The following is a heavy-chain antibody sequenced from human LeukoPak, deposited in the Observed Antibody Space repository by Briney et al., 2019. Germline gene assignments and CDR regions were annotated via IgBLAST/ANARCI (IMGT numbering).Heavy chain of an antibody. J-gene: IGHJ6*02. CDR2: IYYSGST. CDR1: GYSISSSYY. V-gene: IGHV4-38-2*02. Sequence: SETLSLTCTVSGYSISSSYYWGWIRQPPGKGLEWIGSIYYSGSTYYNPSLKSRVTISVDTSKNQFSLKLSSVTAADTAVYYCALPIGGLYYYYGMDVWGQGTTVTVSS. CDR3: ALPIGGLYYYYGMDV. D-gene: IGHD1-26*01.